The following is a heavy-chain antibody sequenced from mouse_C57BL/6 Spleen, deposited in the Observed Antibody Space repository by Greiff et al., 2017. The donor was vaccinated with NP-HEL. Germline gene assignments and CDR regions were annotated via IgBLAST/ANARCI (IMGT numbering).Heavy chain of an antibody. CDR3: ARDFDYDGLRYFDV. CDR1: GFTFSDYY. J-gene: IGHJ1*03. V-gene: IGHV5-16*01. CDR2: INYDGSST. Sequence: EVQLQESEGGLVQPGSSMKLSCTASGFTFSDYYMAWVRQVPEKGLEWVANINYDGSSTYYLDSLKSRFIISRDNAKNILYLQMSSLKSEDTATYYCARDFDYDGLRYFDVWGTGTTVTVSS. D-gene: IGHD2-4*01.